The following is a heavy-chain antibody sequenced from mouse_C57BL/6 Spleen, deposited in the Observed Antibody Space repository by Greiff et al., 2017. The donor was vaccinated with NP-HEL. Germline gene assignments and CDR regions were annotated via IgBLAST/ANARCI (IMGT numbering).Heavy chain of an antibody. V-gene: IGHV1-4*01. D-gene: IGHD2-4*01. Sequence: VQLQQPGAELARPGASVKMSCKASGYTFTSYTMHWVKQRPGQGLEWIGYINPTSGYTKYNQKFKDKATLTADKSSSTAYMQLSSLTSEDSAVYYCARSSYDYSGLAYWGKGTLVTVSA. CDR2: INPTSGYT. CDR1: GYTFTSYT. CDR3: ARSSYDYSGLAY. J-gene: IGHJ3*01.